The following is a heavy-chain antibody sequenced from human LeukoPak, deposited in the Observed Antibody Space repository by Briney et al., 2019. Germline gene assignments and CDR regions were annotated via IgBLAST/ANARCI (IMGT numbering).Heavy chain of an antibody. D-gene: IGHD6-19*01. J-gene: IGHJ3*02. V-gene: IGHV3-30-3*01. CDR3: AIEDHQSSGWTDAFDI. CDR1: GFTFSSYS. CDR2: ISYDGSNK. Sequence: GGSLRLSCAASGFTFSSYSMHWVRQAPGKGLEGVAVISYDGSNKYYADSVKGRFTISRDNSKNTMYLKMNSLRGEDTAVYYCAIEDHQSSGWTDAFDIWGQGTLVTVSS.